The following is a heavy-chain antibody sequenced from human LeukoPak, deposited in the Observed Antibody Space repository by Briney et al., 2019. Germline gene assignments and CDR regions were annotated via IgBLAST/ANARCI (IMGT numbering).Heavy chain of an antibody. Sequence: ASVKVSCKASGYTFTSYDINWVRQATGQGLEWMGWMNPNSGNTGYAQKFQGRVTMTRNTSISTAYMELSSLRFEDTAVYYCAAASPRYYYYYYMDVWGKGTTVTVSS. CDR2: MNPNSGNT. V-gene: IGHV1-8*01. CDR3: AAASPRYYYYYYMDV. D-gene: IGHD6-25*01. CDR1: GYTFTSYD. J-gene: IGHJ6*03.